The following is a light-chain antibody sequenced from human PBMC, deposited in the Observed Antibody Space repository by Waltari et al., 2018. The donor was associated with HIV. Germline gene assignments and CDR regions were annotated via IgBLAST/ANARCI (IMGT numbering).Light chain of an antibody. J-gene: IGKJ5*01. V-gene: IGKV1-39*01. CDR2: AAS. Sequence: DIQVTQSPSSLSASVGDRVTITCRSSQPIENFLNWYHQSPGKPPKLLIVAASTPHRGFPLRIRGSGSGTDFTLTVNSLQPEDFGTYYCQQTYKPPQTFGQGTRL. CDR1: QPIENF. CDR3: QQTYKPPQT.